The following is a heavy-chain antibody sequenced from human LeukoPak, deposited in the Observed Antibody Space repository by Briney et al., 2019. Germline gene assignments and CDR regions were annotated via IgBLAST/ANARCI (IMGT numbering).Heavy chain of an antibody. Sequence: GGSLRLSCAASGFSFSSYAMTWVRQAPGKGLEWVSSIDAGGGDTYHSDSVKGRYTISRDNSMNTLYLQMNSLRADDTAVYYCGRPTKYWLVRGNGVDVWGQGTTVTVSS. CDR3: GRPTKYWLVRGNGVDV. V-gene: IGHV3-23*01. CDR1: GFSFSSYA. J-gene: IGHJ6*02. CDR2: IDAGGGDT. D-gene: IGHD6-19*01.